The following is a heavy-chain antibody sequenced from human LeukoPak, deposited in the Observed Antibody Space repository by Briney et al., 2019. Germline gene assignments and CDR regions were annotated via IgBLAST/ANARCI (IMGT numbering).Heavy chain of an antibody. CDR3: ARVPGDYSGHDGFDP. J-gene: IGHJ5*02. V-gene: IGHV3-48*04. D-gene: IGHD4-11*01. CDR1: GFTFSSYS. CDR2: ITSSSRTI. Sequence: GGSLRLSCAASGFTFSSYSMNWVRQAPGKGLEWVSYITSSSRTIYYADSVKGRFTISRDNAKNSLYLQMNSLRAEDTAVYYCARVPGDYSGHDGFDPWGQGTLVTVSS.